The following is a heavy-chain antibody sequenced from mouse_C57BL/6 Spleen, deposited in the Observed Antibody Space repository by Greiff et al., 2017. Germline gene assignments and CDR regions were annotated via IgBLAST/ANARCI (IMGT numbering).Heavy chain of an antibody. V-gene: IGHV3-6*01. CDR2: ISYDGSN. J-gene: IGHJ1*03. CDR3: ARAPDGYDWDFEV. CDR1: GYSITSGYY. Sequence: EVHLVESGPGLVKPSQSLSLTCSVTGYSITSGYYWNWIRQFPGNKLEWMGYISYDGSNNYNPSLKNRISITRDTSKNQFFLKLNSVTTEDTATYYCARAPDGYDWDFEVWGTGTTVTVSS. D-gene: IGHD2-2*01.